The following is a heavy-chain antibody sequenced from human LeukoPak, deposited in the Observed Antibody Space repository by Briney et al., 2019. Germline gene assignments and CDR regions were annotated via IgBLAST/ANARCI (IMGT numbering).Heavy chain of an antibody. CDR2: IYSGVT. D-gene: IGHD3-10*02. CDR1: GFTVSTNS. Sequence: GGSLRLSCAVSGFTVSTNSMSWVRQAPGKGLGWVSFIYSGVTHYSDSVKGRFTISRDNPKNTLYLQMNSLRAEDTAVYYCAELGITMIGGVWGKGTTVTISS. CDR3: AELGITMIGGV. V-gene: IGHV3-53*01. J-gene: IGHJ6*04.